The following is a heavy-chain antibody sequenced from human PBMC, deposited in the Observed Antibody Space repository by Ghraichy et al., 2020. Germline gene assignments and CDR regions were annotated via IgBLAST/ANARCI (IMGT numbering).Heavy chain of an antibody. CDR3: ARDSQLSGGNSPLGY. V-gene: IGHV3-48*02. D-gene: IGHD4-23*01. CDR1: GFTFSSYS. CDR2: ISSSSSTI. Sequence: GGSLRLSCAASGFTFSSYSMNWVRQAPGKGLEWVSYISSSSSTIYYADSVKGRFTISRDNAKNSLYLQMNSLRDEDTAVYYCARDSQLSGGNSPLGYWGQGTLVTVSS. J-gene: IGHJ4*02.